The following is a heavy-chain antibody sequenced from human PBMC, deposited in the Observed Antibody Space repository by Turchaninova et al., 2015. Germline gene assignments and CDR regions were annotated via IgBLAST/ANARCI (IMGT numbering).Heavy chain of an antibody. CDR1: GGSFSGTV. V-gene: IGHV4-34*01. CDR3: ARGTRAACRP. CDR2: INHSEST. J-gene: IGHJ5*02. D-gene: IGHD2-15*01. Sequence: QVQLQQWGAGLWKPSVYLSLTWTDVGGSFSGTVWGWVRQPQGRGLDWIGEINHSESTNYNPHLRSRVTISVDTSKNQFSLKLSSVTAADTAVYYCARGTRAACRPWGQGTLVTVSS.